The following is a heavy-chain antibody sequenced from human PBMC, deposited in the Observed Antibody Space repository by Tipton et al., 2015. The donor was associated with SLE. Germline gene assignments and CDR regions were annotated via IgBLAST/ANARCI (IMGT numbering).Heavy chain of an antibody. CDR3: ARRDRYYDFWSIPGYFGY. D-gene: IGHD3-3*01. CDR1: GGSFSGYY. J-gene: IGHJ4*02. CDR2: INHSGST. V-gene: IGHV4-34*01. Sequence: TLSLTCAVYGGSFSGYYWSWIRQPPGKGLEWIGEINHSGSTNYNPSLKSRVTISVDTSKNQFSLKLSSLTAADTAVYYCARRDRYYDFWSIPGYFGYWGQGTLVTVSS.